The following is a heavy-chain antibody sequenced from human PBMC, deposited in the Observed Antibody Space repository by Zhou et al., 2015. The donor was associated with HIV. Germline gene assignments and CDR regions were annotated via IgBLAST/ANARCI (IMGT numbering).Heavy chain of an antibody. D-gene: IGHD6-6*01. V-gene: IGHV3-23*04. J-gene: IGHJ4*02. Sequence: VQLVESGGGLVQPGRSLRLSCSASGFTFDDYAMHWVRQAPGKGLEWVSAISGSGGSTYYADSVKGRFTISRDNSKNTLYLQMNSLRAEDTAVYYCAKDHGSSRALDYWGQGTLGHRLL. CDR3: AKDHGSSRALDY. CDR1: GFTFDDYA. CDR2: ISGSGGST.